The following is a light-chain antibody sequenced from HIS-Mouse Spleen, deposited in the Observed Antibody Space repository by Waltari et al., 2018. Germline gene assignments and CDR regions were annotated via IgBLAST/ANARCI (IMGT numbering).Light chain of an antibody. CDR2: GHK. CDR3: AAWDDSLSGPV. CDR1: SPNLGRNS. J-gene: IGLJ3*02. V-gene: IGLV1-47*01. Sequence: QSVLTQPPSASGTPGQRVTISCSGSSPNLGRNSGACYQPLPRTATKLLIYGHKQRPSGVPDRFSGSKSGTSASLAISGLRSEDEADYYCAAWDDSLSGPVFGGGTKLTVL.